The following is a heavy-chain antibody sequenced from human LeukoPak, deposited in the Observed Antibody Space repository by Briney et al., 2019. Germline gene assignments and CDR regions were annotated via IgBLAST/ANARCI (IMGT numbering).Heavy chain of an antibody. CDR1: GITFSSYS. V-gene: IGHV3-48*01. J-gene: IGHJ4*02. Sequence: PGGSLRLSCAASGITFSSYSMNWVRQAPGKGLEWVSYISGSSSTIYYADSVKGRFAISRDNAKNSLHLQMNSLRAEDTAVYYCAREGFYYDSSAYYQPLDYWGQGTLVTVSS. CDR3: AREGFYYDSSAYYQPLDY. CDR2: ISGSSSTI. D-gene: IGHD3-22*01.